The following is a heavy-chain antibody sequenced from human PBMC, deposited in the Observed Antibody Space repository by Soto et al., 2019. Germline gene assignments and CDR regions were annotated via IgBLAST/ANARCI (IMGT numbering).Heavy chain of an antibody. V-gene: IGHV3-33*08. CDR2: IWDDGGEK. Sequence: QVQLVESGGGVVQPGRSLRLSCVASGFIFSDYGMHWVRQAPGKGLEGVADIWDDGGEKHYADSVKGRFSFSRDNSKNTLYLQMNGLSPEYTAFYYCARDSGSSVYGWPHFWGQGTLVTVSS. D-gene: IGHD5-12*01. CDR1: GFIFSDYG. CDR3: ARDSGSSVYGWPHF. J-gene: IGHJ4*02.